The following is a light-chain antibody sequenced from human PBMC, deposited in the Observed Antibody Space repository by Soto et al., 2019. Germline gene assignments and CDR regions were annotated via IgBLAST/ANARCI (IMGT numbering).Light chain of an antibody. CDR2: DAS. V-gene: IGKV1-5*01. Sequence: DIQMTQSPSTLSASVGDRVTITCRASQSISSWLAWYQQKPGTAPKLLIYDASSLESGVPSRFSGSGSGTEFTLTISSLQPDDFATYYCQQYNSSLTFGQGTKVEIK. CDR1: QSISSW. CDR3: QQYNSSLT. J-gene: IGKJ1*01.